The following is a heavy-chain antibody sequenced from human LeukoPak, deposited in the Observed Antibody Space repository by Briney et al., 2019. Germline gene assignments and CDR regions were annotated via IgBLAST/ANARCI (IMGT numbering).Heavy chain of an antibody. CDR1: GFTFTNNG. V-gene: IGHV3-33*01. Sequence: GGSLRLSCAASGFTFTNNGLHWVRQAPGKGLEWVAIIWYDGSNKYYADSVKGRFTISRDNSKNTLYLQMNSLRAEDTAVYYCARSRLASDSSGYYDYWGQGTLVTVSS. D-gene: IGHD3-22*01. CDR3: ARSRLASDSSGYYDY. J-gene: IGHJ4*02. CDR2: IWYDGSNK.